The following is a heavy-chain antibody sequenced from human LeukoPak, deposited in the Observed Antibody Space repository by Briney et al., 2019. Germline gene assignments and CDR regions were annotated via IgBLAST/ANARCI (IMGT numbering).Heavy chain of an antibody. CDR3: AKGVGIAAFY. J-gene: IGHJ4*02. Sequence: SETLSLTCTVSGGSISSGSYYWSWIRQPAGKGLEWIGRISTSGRTNYNPSLKSRVTISVDTSKNQFSLKLSSVTAADTAVYYCAKGVGIAAFYWGQGTLVTVSS. D-gene: IGHD6-13*01. V-gene: IGHV4-61*02. CDR2: ISTSGRT. CDR1: GGSISSGSYY.